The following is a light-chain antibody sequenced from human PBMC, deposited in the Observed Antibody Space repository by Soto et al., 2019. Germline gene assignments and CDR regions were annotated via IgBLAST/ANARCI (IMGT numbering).Light chain of an antibody. CDR3: QQSYSTQWT. V-gene: IGKV1-39*01. CDR1: QNISSW. CDR2: AAS. J-gene: IGKJ1*01. Sequence: DIQITQSPSTLSASVGDRGTIICRASQNISSWLAWYQQKPGKAPKLLIYAASSLQSGVPSRFSGSGSGTDFTLTISRLQPEDFATYYCQQSYSTQWTFGQGTKVDIK.